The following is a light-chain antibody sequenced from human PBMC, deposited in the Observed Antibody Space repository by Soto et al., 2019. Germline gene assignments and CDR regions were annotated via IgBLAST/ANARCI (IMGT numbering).Light chain of an antibody. CDR1: QSVSSSY. CDR3: QQRSNWL. V-gene: IGKV3D-20*02. J-gene: IGKJ3*01. CDR2: GAS. Sequence: ENLFTQSPGTLSLSPGERATLSCRASQSVSSSYLAWYQKKPGQAPRLLLYGASSRATGIPDRFMCSGSGTDFPLTISSIGPEDFAVYYCQQRSNWLFGPGTKVDIK.